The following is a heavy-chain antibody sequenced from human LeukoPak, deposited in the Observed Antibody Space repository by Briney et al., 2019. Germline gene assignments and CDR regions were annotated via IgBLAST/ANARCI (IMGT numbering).Heavy chain of an antibody. Sequence: SVKVSCKASGGTFSSYAISWVRQAPGQGLEWMGGIIPIFGTANYAQRFQGRVTITADESTSTAYMELSSLRSEDTAVYYCARGRMTTVTTYGMDVWGQGTTVTVSS. J-gene: IGHJ6*02. CDR2: IIPIFGTA. D-gene: IGHD4-17*01. V-gene: IGHV1-69*13. CDR1: GGTFSSYA. CDR3: ARGRMTTVTTYGMDV.